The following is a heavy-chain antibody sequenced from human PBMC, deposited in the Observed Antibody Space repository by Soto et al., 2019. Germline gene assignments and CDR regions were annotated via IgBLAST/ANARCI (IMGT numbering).Heavy chain of an antibody. CDR3: ARLTVSADSSGYRRLGQVGGLYYFDY. Sequence: SETLSLTCTVSGGSISSSSYYWGWIRQPPGKGLEWIGSIYYSGSTYYNPSLKSRVTISVDTSKNQFSLKLSSVTAADTAVYHCARLTVSADSSGYRRLGQVGGLYYFDYWGQGTLVTVSS. CDR2: IYYSGST. CDR1: GGSISSSSYY. V-gene: IGHV4-39*01. D-gene: IGHD3-22*01. J-gene: IGHJ4*02.